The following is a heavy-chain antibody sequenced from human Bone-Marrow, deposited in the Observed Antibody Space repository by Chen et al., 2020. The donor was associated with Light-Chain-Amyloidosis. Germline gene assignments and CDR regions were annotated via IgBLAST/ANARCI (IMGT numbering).Heavy chain of an antibody. Sequence: VQLVESGGGLVQPGGSLRLSCVGSGFNFSNYAMTWVRQAPGKGLGWVSVARGGDGPTYYADSVGGQFTIYRDHAKHALYLQMNSLRAEYTAVYYCVVGSTEGYWGQGTLVTVSS. CDR3: VVGSTEGY. CDR2: ARGGDGPT. V-gene: IGHV3-23*04. D-gene: IGHD1-26*01. J-gene: IGHJ4*02. CDR1: GFNFSNYA.